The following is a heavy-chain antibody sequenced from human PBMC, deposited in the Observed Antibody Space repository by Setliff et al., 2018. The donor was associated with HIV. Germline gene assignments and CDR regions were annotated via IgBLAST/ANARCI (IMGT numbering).Heavy chain of an antibody. CDR2: TTNKADSYNT. D-gene: IGHD2-15*01. CDR3: VRGLGSEFDY. CDR1: GFTFSDHY. V-gene: IGHV3-72*01. Sequence: GGSLRLSCAASGFTFSDHYMDWVRQAPGKGLEWVGRTTNKADSYNTNYGASVKGRFTIARDDSKKSLYLQMNSLKIEDTAVYYCVRGLGSEFDYWGQGTLVTVSS. J-gene: IGHJ4*02.